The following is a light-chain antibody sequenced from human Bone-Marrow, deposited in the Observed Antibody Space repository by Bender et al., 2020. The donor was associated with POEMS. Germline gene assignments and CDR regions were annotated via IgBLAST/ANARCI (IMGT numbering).Light chain of an antibody. Sequence: QSALTQPRSVSGSPGQSVTISCTATSSDVGGYNYVSWHQQEPGKAPKLIIYHVTKRPSGVPDRFSGSKSGNTASLTISGLQAEDEADYYCQAWDSSTAVFGGGTKLSVL. CDR3: QAWDSSTAV. CDR2: HVT. V-gene: IGLV2-11*01. J-gene: IGLJ2*01. CDR1: SSDVGGYNY.